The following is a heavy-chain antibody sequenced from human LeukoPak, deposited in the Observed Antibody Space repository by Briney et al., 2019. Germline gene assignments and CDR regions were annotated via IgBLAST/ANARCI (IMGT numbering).Heavy chain of an antibody. CDR2: ISDGGSDT. CDR1: GFTFSTYA. Sequence: PGGSLRLSCAASGFTFSTYAMSWVRQAPGKGLAWVSTISDGGSDTHYADSVKGRFTISRDDSKNTLYLQTNSLRAEDTAVYYCAKALYGDYGRFDYWGQGTLVTVSS. D-gene: IGHD4-17*01. J-gene: IGHJ4*02. V-gene: IGHV3-23*01. CDR3: AKALYGDYGRFDY.